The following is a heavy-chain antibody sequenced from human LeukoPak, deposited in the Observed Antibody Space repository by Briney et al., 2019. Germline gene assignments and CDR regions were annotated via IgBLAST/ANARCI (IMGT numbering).Heavy chain of an antibody. CDR1: GFTFSSYW. CDR2: INSDGSST. D-gene: IGHD6-6*01. J-gene: IGHJ5*02. CDR3: ARAIAARRSAWFDP. V-gene: IGHV3-74*01. Sequence: GGSLRLSCAASGFTFSSYWMHWDRQAPGKGLVWVSRINSDGSSTSYADSVKGRFTISRDNAKNTLYLQMNSLRAEDTAVYYCARAIAARRSAWFDPWGQGTLVTVSS.